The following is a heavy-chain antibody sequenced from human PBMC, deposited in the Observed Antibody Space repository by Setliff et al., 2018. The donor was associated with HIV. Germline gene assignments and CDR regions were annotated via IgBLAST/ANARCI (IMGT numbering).Heavy chain of an antibody. CDR3: AKDLRGYSGYNGY. CDR2: IRYDGSNK. Sequence: PGESLKISCAASGFTFSSYGMHWVRQAPGKGLEWVAFIRYDGSNKYYADSVKGRFIISRDNSKNTLYLQMNSLRAKDTAVYYCAKDLRGYSGYNGYWGQGTLVTVSS. V-gene: IGHV3-30*02. CDR1: GFTFSSYG. J-gene: IGHJ4*02. D-gene: IGHD5-12*01.